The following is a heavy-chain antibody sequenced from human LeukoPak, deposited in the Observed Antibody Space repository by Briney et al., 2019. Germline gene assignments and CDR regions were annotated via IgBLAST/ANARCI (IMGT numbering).Heavy chain of an antibody. CDR1: GFTVSSNY. J-gene: IGHJ4*02. CDR2: IYSGGST. D-gene: IGHD3-22*01. CDR3: ASHDSSGYSFSLYY. V-gene: IGHV3-66*02. Sequence: PGGSLRLSCAASGFTVSSNYISWVRQAPGKGLEWVSFIYSGGSTYYSDSVKGRFTISRDNSKNTLYLQMNRLRAEDTAVYYCASHDSSGYSFSLYYWGQGTLVTVSS.